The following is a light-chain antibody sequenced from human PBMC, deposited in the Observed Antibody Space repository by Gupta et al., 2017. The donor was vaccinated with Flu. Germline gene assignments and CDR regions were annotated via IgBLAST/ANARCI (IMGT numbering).Light chain of an antibody. CDR1: RSIRTY. CDR2: AAS. J-gene: IGKJ1*01. CDR3: QQSYNTPWT. V-gene: IGKV1-39*01. Sequence: DIPMTQSPSSLSAPVGDTVTITCRASRSIRTYLLWYQQTPGKAPKLLIYAASSLNRGVPSRFSGSGSGTEFTLTISSLQPEDFATYFCQQSYNTPWTFGQGTKVQIK.